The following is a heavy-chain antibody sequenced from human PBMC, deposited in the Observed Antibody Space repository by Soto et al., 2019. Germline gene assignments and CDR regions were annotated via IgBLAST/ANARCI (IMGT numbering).Heavy chain of an antibody. D-gene: IGHD2-15*01. V-gene: IGHV3-NL1*01. CDR2: IQRGGST. CDR1: GFTFSSYG. CDR3: TRDDVYCDGGGCYGVPMDV. Sequence: QVQLVESGGGVVQPGRSLRLSCAASGFTFSSYGFHWVRKAPGKGLEGVSLIQRGGSTYYAGSVEGRFTISRDNSENMLFLQMNSLRVEDTSMYYCTRDDVYCDGGGCYGVPMDVWGKGTTVTVSA. J-gene: IGHJ6*04.